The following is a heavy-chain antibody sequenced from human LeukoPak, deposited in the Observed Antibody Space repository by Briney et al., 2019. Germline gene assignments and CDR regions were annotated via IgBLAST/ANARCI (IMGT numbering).Heavy chain of an antibody. J-gene: IGHJ4*02. CDR3: ARETYYYDSTGGGYSY. D-gene: IGHD3-22*01. V-gene: IGHV3-33*01. Sequence: PGGSLRLSCAASGFTFSSYGMHWVRQAPGKGLEWVAVIWYDGSNKYYADSVKGRFTISRDNSKNTLYLQMNSLRAEDTAVYYCARETYYYDSTGGGYSYWGQGTLVTVSS. CDR2: IWYDGSNK. CDR1: GFTFSSYG.